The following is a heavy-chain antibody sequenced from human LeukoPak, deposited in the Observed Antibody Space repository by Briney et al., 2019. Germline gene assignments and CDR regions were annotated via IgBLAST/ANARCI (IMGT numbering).Heavy chain of an antibody. CDR3: ARGAKQY. CDR2: ISPDTGVT. CDR1: GYTFTGYY. J-gene: IGHJ4*02. Sequence: GASVKVSCKTSGYTFTGYYIHWIRQAPGQGLEWMGWISPDTGVTTSAQNFEGRVTLTWDTSITSTFMELTNLRPDDTAVYYCARGAKQYWGQGTLVTVSS. D-gene: IGHD4/OR15-4a*01. V-gene: IGHV1-2*02.